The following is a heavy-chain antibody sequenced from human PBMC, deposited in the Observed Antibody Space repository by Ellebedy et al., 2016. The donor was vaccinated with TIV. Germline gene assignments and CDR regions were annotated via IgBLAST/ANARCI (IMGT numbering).Heavy chain of an antibody. CDR2: IVPIFGTT. V-gene: IGHV1-69*13. Sequence: ASVKVSCKASGGTFSSYDVTWVRQAPGQGLEWMGGIVPIFGTTHYAQNFQDRVTITADESTSTVYLELSSLRSEDTAVYYCAREGWELEFDYWGPGTLVTVSS. D-gene: IGHD1-7*01. J-gene: IGHJ4*02. CDR3: AREGWELEFDY. CDR1: GGTFSSYD.